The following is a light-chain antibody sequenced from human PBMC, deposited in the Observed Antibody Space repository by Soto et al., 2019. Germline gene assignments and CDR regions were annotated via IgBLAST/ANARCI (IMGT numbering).Light chain of an antibody. CDR2: AAS. Sequence: DIQMTQSPSSLSASIGYSFIITCRASQDIGTYLNWYQHKPGKAPKHLIYAASSLQTGVPSRFTGSGSGTEFTLTIESLQPEDFATYYCQQSYTTPRITFGQGTRLEIK. V-gene: IGKV1-39*01. J-gene: IGKJ5*01. CDR1: QDIGTY. CDR3: QQSYTTPRIT.